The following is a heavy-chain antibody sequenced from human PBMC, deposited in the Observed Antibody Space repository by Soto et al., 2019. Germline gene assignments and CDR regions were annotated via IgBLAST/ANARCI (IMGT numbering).Heavy chain of an antibody. D-gene: IGHD6-19*01. J-gene: IGHJ4*02. CDR2: ISGYNGNT. V-gene: IGHV1-18*01. CDR1: GYTFSNYG. CDR3: TREVTGYGSGSCDY. Sequence: QVRLVQSGAEVKKPGASVKVSCKASGYTFSNYGISWVRQAPGQGLEWMGWISGYNGNTIYAQKVQDRVTVTTDTSTNTAYMELRSLRSDDTAVYYCTREVTGYGSGSCDYWGQGTLVTVSS.